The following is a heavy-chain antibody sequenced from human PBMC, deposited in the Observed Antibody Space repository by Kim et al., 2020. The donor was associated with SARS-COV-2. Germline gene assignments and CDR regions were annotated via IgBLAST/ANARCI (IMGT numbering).Heavy chain of an antibody. Sequence: GGSLRLSCAASGFTFNTYTMDWVRQAPRKGLEWVSSITVSSTHIYYADSVKGRFTISRDNARNSVYLQMNSLRVDDTAVYYCARGWFGQVGDYWGQGTRVTVSS. J-gene: IGHJ4*02. V-gene: IGHV3-21*01. CDR1: GFTFNTYT. CDR3: ARGWFGQVGDY. CDR2: ITVSSTHI. D-gene: IGHD3-10*01.